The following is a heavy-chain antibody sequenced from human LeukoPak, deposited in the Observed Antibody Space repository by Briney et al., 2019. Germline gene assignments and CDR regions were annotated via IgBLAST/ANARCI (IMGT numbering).Heavy chain of an antibody. CDR1: GYTFTGYY. CDR3: AAEKKPNGRITMVRGVLPPYGMDV. V-gene: IGHV1-2*02. CDR2: INPNSGGT. Sequence: ASVKVSCKASGYTFTGYYMHWVRQAPGQGLEWMGWINPNSGGTNYAQRFQGRVTMTRDTSISTAYMELSRLRSDDTAVYYCAAEKKPNGRITMVRGVLPPYGMDVWGQGTTVTVSS. J-gene: IGHJ6*02. D-gene: IGHD3-10*01.